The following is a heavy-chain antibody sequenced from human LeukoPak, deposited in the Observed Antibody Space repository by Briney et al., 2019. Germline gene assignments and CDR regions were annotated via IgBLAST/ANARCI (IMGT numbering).Heavy chain of an antibody. V-gene: IGHV3-21*01. CDR2: ISGSGSDI. J-gene: IGHJ3*02. CDR1: GFTFSTFS. D-gene: IGHD1-7*01. CDR3: ARRTFPNDAFDI. Sequence: GGSLRLSCAASGFTFSTFSMNWVRQTPGKGLEWVSAISGSGSDIYYADSVKGRFTISRDNPKRSLYLQMNSLRAEDTAVYYCARRTFPNDAFDIWGQGTMVSVSS.